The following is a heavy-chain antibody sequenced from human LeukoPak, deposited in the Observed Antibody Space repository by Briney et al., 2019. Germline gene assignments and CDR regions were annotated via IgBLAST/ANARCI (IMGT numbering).Heavy chain of an antibody. CDR1: GVTVSSNY. CDR2: IYSGGSS. J-gene: IGHJ4*02. Sequence: GESPRLSCAASGVTVSSNYMTWVRQAPGKGLEWVSVIYSGGSSFYADSVKGRFTISRDNSKNTLYLQMNSLRVEDTAVYYCARLRGEAGTHLSYDYWGQGTLVTVSS. CDR3: ARLRGEAGTHLSYDY. V-gene: IGHV3-66*04. D-gene: IGHD1-1*01.